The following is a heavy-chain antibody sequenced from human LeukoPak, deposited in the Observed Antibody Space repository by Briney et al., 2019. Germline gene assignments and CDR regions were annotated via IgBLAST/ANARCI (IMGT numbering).Heavy chain of an antibody. D-gene: IGHD3-10*01. V-gene: IGHV3-66*01. CDR3: ARSGFGVLYYYGMDV. CDR2: IYGADST. Sequence: GGSLRLSCAASGFTVSSNYMSWVRQAPGKGLEWVSIIYGADSTYYADSVKGRFTISRDNSKKTLYLQMNSLRAEDTAVYYCARSGFGVLYYYGMDVWGQGTTVPVSS. CDR1: GFTVSSNY. J-gene: IGHJ6*02.